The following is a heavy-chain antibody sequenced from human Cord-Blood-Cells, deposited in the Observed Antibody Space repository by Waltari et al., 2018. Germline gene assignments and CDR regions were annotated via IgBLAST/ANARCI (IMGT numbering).Heavy chain of an antibody. CDR2: IYYSGST. Sequence: QLQLQESGPGLVKPSETLSLTCTVAGGSISSSSYYWGGIRQPPGKGLGWIGSIYYSGSTYYNPSLKSRVTISVDTSKNQFSLKLSSVTAADTAVYYCARTDYDILTGYYLFDYWGQGTLVTVSS. J-gene: IGHJ4*02. CDR3: ARTDYDILTGYYLFDY. D-gene: IGHD3-9*01. V-gene: IGHV4-39*01. CDR1: GGSISSSSYY.